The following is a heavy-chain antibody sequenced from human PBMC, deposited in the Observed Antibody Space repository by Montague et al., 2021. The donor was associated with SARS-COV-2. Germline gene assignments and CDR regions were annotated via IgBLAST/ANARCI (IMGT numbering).Heavy chain of an antibody. V-gene: IGHV4-39*01. CDR3: ARHLYNILTGYYYPWYFDS. Sequence: SETLSLTCTVSGGSIRRSDYYWGWIRQPPGKGLEWIGSIYYSGSTYNNPSLNSRITMSVDTSKNQFSLSLSSVTAADTAVYYCARHLYNILTGYYYPWYFDSWGQGTLVTVSS. J-gene: IGHJ4*02. CDR2: IYYSGST. CDR1: GGSIRRSDYY. D-gene: IGHD3-9*01.